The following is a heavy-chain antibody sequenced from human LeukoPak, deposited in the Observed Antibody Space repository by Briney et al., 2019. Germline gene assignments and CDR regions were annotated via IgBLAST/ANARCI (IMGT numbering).Heavy chain of an antibody. CDR3: ATSSHYVGATDY. CDR2: FDSEDGET. V-gene: IGHV1-24*01. CDR1: GYTLTELS. J-gene: IGHJ4*02. D-gene: IGHD1-26*01. Sequence: ASVKVSCKVSGYTLTELSMHWVRQAPGKGLEWMGGFDSEDGETIYAQKFQGRVTMTEDTSTDTAYMELSSLRSEDTAVYYCATSSHYVGATDYWGQGTLVTVSS.